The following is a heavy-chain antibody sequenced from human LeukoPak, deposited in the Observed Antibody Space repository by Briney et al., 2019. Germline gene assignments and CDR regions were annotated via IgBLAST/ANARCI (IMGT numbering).Heavy chain of an antibody. J-gene: IGHJ3*02. D-gene: IGHD6-13*01. CDR1: GGSISSYY. CDR2: IYTSGST. V-gene: IGHV4-4*07. Sequence: SETLSLTCTVSGGSISSYYWSWIRQPAGKGLEWIGRIYTSGSTNYNPSLKSRVTMSVDTSKNQFSLKLSSVTAADTAVYYCARDRLISIAAAPGAFDIWGQGTMVTVSS. CDR3: ARDRLISIAAAPGAFDI.